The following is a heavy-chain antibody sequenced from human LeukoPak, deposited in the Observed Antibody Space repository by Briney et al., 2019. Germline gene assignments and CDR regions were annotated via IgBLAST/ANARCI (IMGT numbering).Heavy chain of an antibody. CDR3: ARAGTGLRYFDRFDP. Sequence: PGGSLRLSCAASGFTFSSYAMHWVRQAPGKGLEWVAVISCDGSNKYYADSVKGRFTISRDNSKNTLYLQMNSLRAEDTAVYYCARAGTGLRYFDRFDPWGQGTLVTVSS. V-gene: IGHV3-30*04. CDR1: GFTFSSYA. D-gene: IGHD3-9*01. CDR2: ISCDGSNK. J-gene: IGHJ5*02.